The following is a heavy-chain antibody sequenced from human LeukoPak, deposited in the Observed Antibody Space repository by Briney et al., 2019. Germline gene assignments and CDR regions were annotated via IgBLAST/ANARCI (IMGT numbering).Heavy chain of an antibody. Sequence: SETLSLTCAVYGGSFSGYYWSWIRQPPGKGLEWIGEINHSGSTNYNPSLKSRVTISVDTSKNQFSLKLSSVTAADTAVYYCAREGGDYDDAFDIWGQGTVVTVSS. D-gene: IGHD4-17*01. CDR2: INHSGST. CDR3: AREGGDYDDAFDI. J-gene: IGHJ3*02. CDR1: GGSFSGYY. V-gene: IGHV4-34*01.